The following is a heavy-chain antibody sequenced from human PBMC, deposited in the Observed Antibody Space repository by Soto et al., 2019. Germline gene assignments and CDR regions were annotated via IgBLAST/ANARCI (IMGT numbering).Heavy chain of an antibody. J-gene: IGHJ6*02. D-gene: IGHD3-3*01. V-gene: IGHV1-69*13. Sequence: SVKVSCKASGGTFSSYAISWVRQAPGQGLELMGGIIPIFGTANYAQKFQGRVTITADESTSTAYMELSSLRSEDTAVYYCATGRTIFGVVTPYYYGMDVWGQGTTVTVYS. CDR2: IIPIFGTA. CDR3: ATGRTIFGVVTPYYYGMDV. CDR1: GGTFSSYA.